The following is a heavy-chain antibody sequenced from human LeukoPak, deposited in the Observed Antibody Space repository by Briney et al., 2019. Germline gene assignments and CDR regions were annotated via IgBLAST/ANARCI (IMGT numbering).Heavy chain of an antibody. V-gene: IGHV1-24*01. Sequence: ASVKVSCKVSGYTLTELSMHWVRQAPGKGLEWMGGFDPEDGETIYAQKFQGRVTMTEDTSTDTAYMELSSLGSEDTAVYYCATESKRYSSPDYWGQGTLVTVSS. CDR3: ATESKRYSSPDY. J-gene: IGHJ4*02. CDR1: GYTLTELS. D-gene: IGHD6-13*01. CDR2: FDPEDGET.